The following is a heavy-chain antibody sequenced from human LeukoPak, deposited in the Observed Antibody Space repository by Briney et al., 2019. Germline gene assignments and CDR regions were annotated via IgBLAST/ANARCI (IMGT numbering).Heavy chain of an antibody. J-gene: IGHJ4*02. V-gene: IGHV3-48*01. Sequence: TGGSLRLSCAASGFTFSSYTMNWVRQAPGKGLEWVSYISSSDSTIYYADSVKGRFTISRDNAKKSLYLQMNSLRADDTAVYYCARILEYSSPSEDYWGQGTLVTVSS. D-gene: IGHD6-6*01. CDR3: ARILEYSSPSEDY. CDR2: ISSSDSTI. CDR1: GFTFSSYT.